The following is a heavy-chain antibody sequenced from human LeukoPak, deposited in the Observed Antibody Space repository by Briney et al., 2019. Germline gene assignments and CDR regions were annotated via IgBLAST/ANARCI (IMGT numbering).Heavy chain of an antibody. D-gene: IGHD3-22*01. Sequence: SETLSLTCAVYGGSFSGYYWSWIRQPPGKGLEWIGEINHSGSTNYNPSLKSRVTISVDTSKIQFSLKLSSVTAADTAVYYCARRGYDSSGYLLDWGQGTLVTVSS. CDR2: INHSGST. CDR1: GGSFSGYY. CDR3: ARRGYDSSGYLLD. V-gene: IGHV4-34*01. J-gene: IGHJ4*02.